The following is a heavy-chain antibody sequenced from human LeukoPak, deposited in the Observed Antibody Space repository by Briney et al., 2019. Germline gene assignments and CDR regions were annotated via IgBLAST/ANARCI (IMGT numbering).Heavy chain of an antibody. CDR1: GYTFTSYA. CDR2: INAGNGNT. D-gene: IGHD2-2*01. V-gene: IGHV1-3*01. CDR3: ARDGPARVVVPAELDY. Sequence: GASVKVSCKASGYTFTSYAMHWVRQAPGQRLEWMGWINAGNGNTKYSQKFQGRVTITRDTSASTAYMELSSLRSEDTAVYYCARDGPARVVVPAELDYWGQGTLVTVSS. J-gene: IGHJ4*02.